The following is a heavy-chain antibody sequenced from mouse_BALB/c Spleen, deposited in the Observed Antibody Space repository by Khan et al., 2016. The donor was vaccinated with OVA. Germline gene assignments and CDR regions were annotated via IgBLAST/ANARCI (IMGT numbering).Heavy chain of an antibody. V-gene: IGHV3-2*02. CDR1: GYSITSGYA. Sequence: EVKLEESGPGLVKPSQSLSLTCTVTGYSITSGYAWNWIRQFPGNKLEWMGYISYSGGTSYNPSLKSRIFINRDPTKNQFFLQLNSVTTEDTATDYCARVNYYGYYFDYWGQGTPLTVSS. CDR3: ARVNYYGYYFDY. J-gene: IGHJ2*01. CDR2: ISYSGGT. D-gene: IGHD1-1*01.